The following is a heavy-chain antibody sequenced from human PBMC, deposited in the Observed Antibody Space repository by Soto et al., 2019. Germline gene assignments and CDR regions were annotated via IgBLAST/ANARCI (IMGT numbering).Heavy chain of an antibody. J-gene: IGHJ4*02. V-gene: IGHV4-59*01. CDR1: GGSISSYY. CDR2: IYYSGST. CDR3: ASSRDGYNRH. D-gene: IGHD5-12*01. Sequence: QVQLQESGPGLVKPSETLSLTCTVSGGSISSYYWSWIRQPPGKGLEWIGYIYYSGSTNYNPSLRXXVXLXXDTSKNQFSLKLSSVPAADTAVCYCASSRDGYNRHWGQGTLVTVSS.